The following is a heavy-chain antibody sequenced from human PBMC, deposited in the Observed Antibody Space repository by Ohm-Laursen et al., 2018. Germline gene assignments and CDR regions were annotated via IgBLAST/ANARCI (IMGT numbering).Heavy chain of an antibody. V-gene: IGHV3-48*03. CDR2: ISSSGRTV. Sequence: SLRLSCAASGFSFSAFEMNWIRQSPGKGLEWISYISSSGRTVNHVDSVKGRFTISRDNAKNSLYLQMNSLRVEDTAIYYCARDDGIYARRSGMDVWGQGTAVTVSS. J-gene: IGHJ6*02. CDR3: ARDDGIYARRSGMDV. D-gene: IGHD2-8*01. CDR1: GFSFSAFE.